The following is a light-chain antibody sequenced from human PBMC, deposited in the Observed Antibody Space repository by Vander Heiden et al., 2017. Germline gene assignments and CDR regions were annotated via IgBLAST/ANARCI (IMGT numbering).Light chain of an antibody. CDR2: GAS. J-gene: IGKJ4*02. V-gene: IGKV1-39*01. CDR3: QQSDSTPRT. CDR1: QSISSY. Sequence: IKMTQSPSPLSASVEKRVTISSRRNQSISSYLNWYQQKPGKDPKLLIYGASSMQSGIPARFSGSGSGTDFTLTISRLQPEDFATYYCQQSDSTPRTFGEGTKVEIK.